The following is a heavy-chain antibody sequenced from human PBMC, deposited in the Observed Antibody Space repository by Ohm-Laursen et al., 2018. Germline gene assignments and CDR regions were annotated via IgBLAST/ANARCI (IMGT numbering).Heavy chain of an antibody. Sequence: SLRLSCTASGFTVSDSYVSWVRQAPGKGLEWVSVIYSGGSTYYADSVKGRFTISRGNSKNTLYLQMNSLRAEDTAVYYCAKVFKRCGGDCPYYFDYWGQGTLVTVSS. D-gene: IGHD2-21*02. CDR1: GFTVSDSY. CDR3: AKVFKRCGGDCPYYFDY. V-gene: IGHV3-53*01. J-gene: IGHJ4*02. CDR2: IYSGGST.